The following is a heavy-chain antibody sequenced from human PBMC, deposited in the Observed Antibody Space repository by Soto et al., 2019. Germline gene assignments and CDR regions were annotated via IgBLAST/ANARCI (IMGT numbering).Heavy chain of an antibody. D-gene: IGHD2-15*01. V-gene: IGHV1-69*01. CDR1: GGTFSSYA. CDR3: ARDCSGGSCYSVGYFDY. CDR2: IIPIFGTA. J-gene: IGHJ4*02. Sequence: QVQLVQSGAEVKKPGSSVKVSCKASGGTFSSYAISWVRQAPGQGLEWMGGIIPIFGTANYAQKFQGRVTIAADESTSTAYMELSSLRSEDTAVYYCARDCSGGSCYSVGYFDYWGQGTLVTVSS.